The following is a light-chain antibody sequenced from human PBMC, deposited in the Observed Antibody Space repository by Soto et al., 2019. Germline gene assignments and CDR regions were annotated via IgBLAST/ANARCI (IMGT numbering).Light chain of an antibody. Sequence: DIQMTQSPSTLSASVGDRVTITCRASQSIDTWLAWYQQKPGKAPNLLISKASSLETGVPSRFSGSGSGTESTLTISSLQPDDFATYYCQQYNSYSWTFGQGTKVEIK. CDR2: KAS. CDR1: QSIDTW. V-gene: IGKV1-5*03. J-gene: IGKJ1*01. CDR3: QQYNSYSWT.